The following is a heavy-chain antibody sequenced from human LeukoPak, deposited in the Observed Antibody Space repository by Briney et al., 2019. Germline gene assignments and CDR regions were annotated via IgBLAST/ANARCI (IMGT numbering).Heavy chain of an antibody. CDR2: IYYSGST. J-gene: IGHJ4*02. Sequence: PSETPSLTCTVSGGSISSGGYYWSWIRQHPGKGLEWVGYIYYSGSTYYNPSLKGRVTISVDTSKNQFSLKLSSVTAADTAVYYCARDRGAAAFIDYWGQGTLVTVSS. V-gene: IGHV4-31*03. CDR3: ARDRGAAAFIDY. D-gene: IGHD6-13*01. CDR1: GGSISSGGYY.